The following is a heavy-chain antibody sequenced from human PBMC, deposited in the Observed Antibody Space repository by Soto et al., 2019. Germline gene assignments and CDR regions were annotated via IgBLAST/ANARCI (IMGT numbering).Heavy chain of an antibody. D-gene: IGHD6-13*01. J-gene: IGHJ4*02. Sequence: PGGSLRLSCAASGFTFSNAWMNWVRQATGKGLEWVGRIKSKTDGGTTDYAAPVKGRFTISRDDSKNTLSLQMNSPKNEDPAVVYGPPDPIAAPTSGWLWEYWGQGPWVTVS. V-gene: IGHV3-15*07. CDR1: GFTFSNAW. CDR3: PPDPIAAPTSGWLWEY. CDR2: IKSKTDGGTT.